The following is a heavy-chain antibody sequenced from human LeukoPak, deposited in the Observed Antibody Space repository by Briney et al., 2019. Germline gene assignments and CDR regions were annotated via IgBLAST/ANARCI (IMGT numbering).Heavy chain of an antibody. Sequence: PGGSLRLSCAASGFTFSSYAMSWVRQAPGKGLEWVSAISGSGGSTYYPGSVKGRFTISRENAKNSLYLQMNSLRAGDTAVYYCARGAVAGTVDYWGQGTLVTVSS. J-gene: IGHJ4*02. D-gene: IGHD6-19*01. V-gene: IGHV3-23*01. CDR3: ARGAVAGTVDY. CDR1: GFTFSSYA. CDR2: ISGSGGST.